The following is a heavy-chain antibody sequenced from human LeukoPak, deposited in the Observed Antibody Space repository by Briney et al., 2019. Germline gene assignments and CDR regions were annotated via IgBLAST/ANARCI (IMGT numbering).Heavy chain of an antibody. CDR1: GFTFSSHG. Sequence: GGSLRLSCAASGFTFSSHGMSWVRQAPGKGLEWVSAISGSGGSTYYADSVEGRFTISRDNSKNTLYLQMNSLRAEDTAVYYCASRDYYNSSGYNDAFDIWGQGTMVTVSS. CDR3: ASRDYYNSSGYNDAFDI. CDR2: ISGSGGST. J-gene: IGHJ3*02. V-gene: IGHV3-23*01. D-gene: IGHD3-22*01.